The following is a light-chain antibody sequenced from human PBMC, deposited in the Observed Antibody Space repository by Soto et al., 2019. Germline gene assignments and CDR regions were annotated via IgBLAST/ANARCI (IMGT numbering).Light chain of an antibody. V-gene: IGKV3-20*01. Sequence: EIVLTQSPGTLSLSPVERATLSCRASQTVSSNYLAWYQQKPGQAPRFLIYGASSRATGIPDRFSGSGSGTDFTLTISRLEPEDSAVYYCQQYGSSPLTFGGGTKVDI. CDR1: QTVSSNY. J-gene: IGKJ4*01. CDR3: QQYGSSPLT. CDR2: GAS.